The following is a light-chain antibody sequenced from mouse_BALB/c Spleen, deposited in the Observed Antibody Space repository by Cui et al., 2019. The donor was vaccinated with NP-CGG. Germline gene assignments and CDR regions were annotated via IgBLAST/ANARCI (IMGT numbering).Light chain of an antibody. CDR1: TGAVTTSNY. CDR3: ALWYSNHWV. Sequence: QAVVTPESPLTTSPGETVTPTCRSSTGAVTTSNYANWVQEKPEHLFTGLIGGTNNRAPGVPARFSGSLIGDKAALTITGAQTEDEAIYFCALWYSNHWVFGGGTKLTVL. J-gene: IGLJ1*01. V-gene: IGLV1*01. CDR2: GTN.